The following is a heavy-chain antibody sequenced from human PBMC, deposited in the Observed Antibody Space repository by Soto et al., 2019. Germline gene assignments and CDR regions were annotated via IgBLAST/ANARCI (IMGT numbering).Heavy chain of an antibody. CDR2: IYWDDDK. D-gene: IGHD1-1*01. CDR3: ADRVVPATHYNWNGGHFDY. J-gene: IGHJ4*02. Sequence: QITLKESGPKLVKPTEALTLTCTFSGFSLTTSGVGVGWIRQPPGKALEWLVFIYWDDDKRYNPCLRNRLTITKDTSKNQVVLTMTNIDPVDTATYYCADRVVPATHYNWNGGHFDYWGQGTLVTVSS. V-gene: IGHV2-5*02. CDR1: GFSLTTSGVG.